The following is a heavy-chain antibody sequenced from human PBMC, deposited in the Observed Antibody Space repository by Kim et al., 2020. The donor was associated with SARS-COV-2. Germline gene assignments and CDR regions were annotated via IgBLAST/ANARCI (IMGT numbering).Heavy chain of an antibody. Sequence: ADSVKGRFTISRDNSKNTLYLQMNSLRAEDTAVYYCAKGYCSGGSCPETLWGQGTLVTVSS. CDR3: AKGYCSGGSCPETL. V-gene: IGHV3-23*01. D-gene: IGHD2-15*01. J-gene: IGHJ4*02.